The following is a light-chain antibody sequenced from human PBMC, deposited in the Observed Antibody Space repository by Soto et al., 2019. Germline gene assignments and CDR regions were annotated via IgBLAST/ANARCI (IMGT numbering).Light chain of an antibody. J-gene: IGKJ4*01. CDR3: QPRNNWPLT. CDR1: QDVGKF. Sequence: EVVLTQSPDTLSLSPGERATLSCRASQDVGKFLVWYQQKPGLSPSLVIYETSKRATDIPDRFSGSGSGTDFTLTINHLEPEDVGVYYCQPRNNWPLTFGGGTKVELK. CDR2: ETS. V-gene: IGKV3-11*01.